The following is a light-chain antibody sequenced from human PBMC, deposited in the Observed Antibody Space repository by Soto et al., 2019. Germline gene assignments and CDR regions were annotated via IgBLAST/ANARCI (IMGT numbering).Light chain of an antibody. V-gene: IGLV2-14*01. CDR2: EVT. J-gene: IGLJ1*01. CDR1: RRHVGGYNY. CDR3: SSYTISNTLPFV. Sequence: SAPTQPASVSGSPEQSITISCTGTRRHVGGYNYVSWYQQYPGKSPKLLIYEVTHRPSGVSNRFSGSKSGNTASLTISGLQAEDEADYYCSSYTISNTLPFVFGTGTKVTV.